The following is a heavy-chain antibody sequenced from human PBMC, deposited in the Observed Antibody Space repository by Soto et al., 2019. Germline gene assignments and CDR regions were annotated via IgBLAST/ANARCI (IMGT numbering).Heavy chain of an antibody. CDR2: IKSKSDGGTT. Sequence: EVQLVESGGGLVEPGGSLRLSCGASGFAFADAWMSWVRQAPGKGLEWVGLIKSKSDGGTTDFAAPVKGRFTISRDDSQNTLYLQMNSLKTEDTAIYYCTTGSGCRDCWGQGTLVTVSS. D-gene: IGHD6-19*01. CDR3: TTGSGCRDC. V-gene: IGHV3-15*01. CDR1: GFAFADAW. J-gene: IGHJ4*02.